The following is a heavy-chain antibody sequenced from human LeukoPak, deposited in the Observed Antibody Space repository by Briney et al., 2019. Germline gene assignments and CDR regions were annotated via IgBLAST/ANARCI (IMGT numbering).Heavy chain of an antibody. V-gene: IGHV3-7*03. CDR1: GFNFRDHW. CDR3: VKNDGWFHLAQ. J-gene: IGHJ4*02. Sequence: GGTLRLSCAVSGFNFRDHWMDWVRQAPGKGLQWVGHIKNDGSETYYLDSLKGRFSISRDNTNNALYLQMNSLRVEDTAVYYCVKNDGWFHLAQWGQGTLVTVSS. D-gene: IGHD6-19*01. CDR2: IKNDGSET.